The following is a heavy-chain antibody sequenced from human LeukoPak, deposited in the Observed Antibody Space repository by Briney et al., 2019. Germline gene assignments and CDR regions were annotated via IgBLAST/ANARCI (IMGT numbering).Heavy chain of an antibody. V-gene: IGHV3-30*04. D-gene: IGHD5-24*01. Sequence: PGGSLRLSCAASGLIFSTYTNWVRQAPGKGLEWVAIISSDVGNKLNTDSVKGRFTISRDNSKNTLYLQMNSLRAEDTAVYYCAKGAPVGNGYNLEFDYWGQGTLVTVSS. J-gene: IGHJ4*02. CDR1: GLIFSTYT. CDR2: ISSDVGNK. CDR3: AKGAPVGNGYNLEFDY.